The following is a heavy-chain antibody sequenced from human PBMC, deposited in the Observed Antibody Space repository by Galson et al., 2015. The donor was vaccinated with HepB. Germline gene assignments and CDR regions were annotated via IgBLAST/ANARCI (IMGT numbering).Heavy chain of an antibody. CDR1: GFIFSNYA. J-gene: IGHJ4*02. V-gene: IGHV3-23*01. D-gene: IGHD6-19*01. Sequence: SLRLSCAGSGFIFSNYALSWVRQAPGKGLQWVSGISGDTYGTYYADSVKGRFTISRDNSNSRLYLQMTSVTADDTATYYCAKGRGWYTGFDSWGRGALVTVSS. CDR2: ISGDTYGT. CDR3: AKGRGWYTGFDS.